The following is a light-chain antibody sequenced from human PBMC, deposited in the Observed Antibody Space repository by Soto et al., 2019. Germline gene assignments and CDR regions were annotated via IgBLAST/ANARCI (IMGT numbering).Light chain of an antibody. CDR3: QQRSNWPRT. Sequence: EIVLTQSPATLSLSPGERATLSCRASQSVSSYLAWYQQKPGQAPRLLFYDTSNRATGTPARFSGSGSGTDFTLTISSLEPEDFAVYYCQQRSNWPRTFGQGTNVEVK. J-gene: IGKJ1*01. CDR1: QSVSSY. CDR2: DTS. V-gene: IGKV3-11*01.